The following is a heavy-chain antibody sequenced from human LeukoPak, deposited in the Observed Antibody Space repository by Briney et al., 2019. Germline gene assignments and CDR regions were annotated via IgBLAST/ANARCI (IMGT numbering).Heavy chain of an antibody. CDR1: GFIFNNYG. CDR2: ISNDGGGT. Sequence: GGSLRLSYAASGFIFNNYGLVWVRQAPGKGLEWVSAISNDGGGTTYADFVKGRFSVSRDNSKNTLFLQMNSLRAEDTALYYCAKGSSGYFFDLWGQGTLVTFSS. CDR3: AKGSSGYFFDL. J-gene: IGHJ4*02. V-gene: IGHV3-23*01. D-gene: IGHD3-22*01.